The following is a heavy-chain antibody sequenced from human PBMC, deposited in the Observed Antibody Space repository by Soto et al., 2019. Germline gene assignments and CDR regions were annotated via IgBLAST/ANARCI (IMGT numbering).Heavy chain of an antibody. CDR1: GGTFSSYT. J-gene: IGHJ4*02. Sequence: QVQLVQSGAEVKKPGSSVKVSCKASGGTFSSYTISWVRQAPGQGLEWMGRIIPILGIANYAQKFQGRVTITADKSTSTAYMELSSLRSEDTAVYYCAIDSGYWSGGRCQREGPIDYWGQGTLVTVSS. CDR3: AIDSGYWSGGRCQREGPIDY. V-gene: IGHV1-69*08. D-gene: IGHD2-15*01. CDR2: IIPILGIA.